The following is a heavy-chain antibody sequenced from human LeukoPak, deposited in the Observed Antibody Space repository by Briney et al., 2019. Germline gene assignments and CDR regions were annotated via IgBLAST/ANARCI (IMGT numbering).Heavy chain of an antibody. CDR1: GFTFDDYA. Sequence: PGGSLRLSCAASGFTFDDYAMHWVRQAPGKGLEWVSGISWNSGSIGYANSVKGRFTISRDNAKNSLYLQMNSLRAEDTAVYYCARVSAYSSGWYVHWYFDLWGRGTLVTVSS. V-gene: IGHV3-9*01. D-gene: IGHD6-19*01. J-gene: IGHJ2*01. CDR3: ARVSAYSSGWYVHWYFDL. CDR2: ISWNSGSI.